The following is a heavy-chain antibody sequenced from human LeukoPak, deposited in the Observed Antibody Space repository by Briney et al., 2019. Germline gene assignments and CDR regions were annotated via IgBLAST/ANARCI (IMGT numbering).Heavy chain of an antibody. CDR2: ISAYNGNT. CDR3: ARGFMVRGVIDPYYYYMDV. Sequence: ASVKVSCKASGHTFTSYGISWVRQAPGQGLEWMGWISAYNGNTNYAQKLQGRVTMTTDTSTSTAYMELRSLRSDDTAVYYCARGFMVRGVIDPYYYYMDVWGEGTTVTVSS. V-gene: IGHV1-18*01. CDR1: GHTFTSYG. J-gene: IGHJ6*03. D-gene: IGHD3-10*01.